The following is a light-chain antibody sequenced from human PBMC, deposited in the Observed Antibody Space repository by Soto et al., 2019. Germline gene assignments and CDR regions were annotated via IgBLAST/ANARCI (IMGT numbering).Light chain of an antibody. J-gene: IGKJ5*01. CDR3: QQYNTYST. CDR1: QSISRW. V-gene: IGKV1-5*01. CDR2: DAS. Sequence: DIQMTQSPSTLSASVGDKVTITCRASQSISRWLAWYQQKPGKAPKALIYDASTLRSGVPSRFSGGGSGTEFTLTISSLQPDDFANYYCQQYNTYSTFGQGTRLEIK.